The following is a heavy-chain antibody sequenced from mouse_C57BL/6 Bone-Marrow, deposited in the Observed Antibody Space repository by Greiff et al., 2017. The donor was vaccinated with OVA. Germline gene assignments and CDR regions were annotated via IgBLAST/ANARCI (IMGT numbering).Heavy chain of an antibody. CDR3: ARCLFYYYAMDY. CDR2: IDPSESYT. J-gene: IGHJ4*01. CDR1: GYTFTSYW. Sequence: VQLQQPGAELVMPGASVKLSCKASGYTFTSYWMHWVKQRPGQGLEWIGEIDPSESYTNYNQKFKGKSTLTVDKSSSTAYMQLSSLTSEDSAVYDCARCLFYYYAMDYWGQGTSVTVSS. D-gene: IGHD6-1*01. V-gene: IGHV1-69*01.